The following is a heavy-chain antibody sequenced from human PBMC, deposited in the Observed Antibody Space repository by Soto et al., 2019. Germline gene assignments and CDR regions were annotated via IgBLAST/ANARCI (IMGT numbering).Heavy chain of an antibody. D-gene: IGHD3-22*01. CDR2: IYYSGST. V-gene: IGHV4-61*01. CDR1: GGSVSSGSYY. J-gene: IGHJ4*02. CDR3: ARNSDSSGSFDY. Sequence: PSETLSLTCTVSGGSVSSGSYYWSWIRQPPGKGLEWIGYIYYSGSTNYNPSLKSRVTISVDTSKNQFSLKLSSVTAADTAVYYCARNSDSSGSFDYWGQGTLVTVSS.